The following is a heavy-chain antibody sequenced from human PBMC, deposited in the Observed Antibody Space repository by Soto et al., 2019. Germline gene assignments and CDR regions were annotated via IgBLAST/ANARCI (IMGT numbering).Heavy chain of an antibody. V-gene: IGHV1-18*01. CDR2: ISAYNGNT. CDR3: ARGPPAAVGLYDSSGLDPAAFDY. D-gene: IGHD3-22*01. J-gene: IGHJ4*02. Sequence: ASVKVSCKASGYTFTRYGISWVRQAPGQGLEWMGWISAYNGNTKYAQKLQGRVTMTTDTSTSTAYMELRSLRSDDTAVYYCARGPPAAVGLYDSSGLDPAAFDYWGQGTLVTSPQ. CDR1: GYTFTRYG.